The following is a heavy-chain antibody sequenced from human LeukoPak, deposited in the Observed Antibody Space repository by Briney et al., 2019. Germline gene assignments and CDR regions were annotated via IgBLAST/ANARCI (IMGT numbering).Heavy chain of an antibody. CDR3: ARQGSGWYRRGWFDP. V-gene: IGHV4-34*01. D-gene: IGHD6-19*01. J-gene: IGHJ5*02. CDR1: GGSFSGYY. Sequence: SETLSLTCAVYGGSFSGYYWSWIRQPPGKGLEWIGEINHSGSTNYNPSLKSRVTISVDTSKNQFSLKLSSVTAADTAVYYCARQGSGWYRRGWFDPWGQGTLVTVSS. CDR2: INHSGST.